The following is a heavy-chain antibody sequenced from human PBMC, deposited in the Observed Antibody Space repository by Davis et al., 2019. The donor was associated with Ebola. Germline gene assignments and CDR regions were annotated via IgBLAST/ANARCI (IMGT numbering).Heavy chain of an antibody. V-gene: IGHV4-39*07. D-gene: IGHD6-25*01. CDR1: GGSISSSDYY. J-gene: IGHJ4*02. CDR3: ARATYSSAPKDY. CDR2: IYHSGST. Sequence: PSETLSLTCTVSGGSISSSDYYWGWIRQPPGKGLEWLGSIYHSGSTYYNPSLKSRVTISVDTSKNQFSLKLSSVTAADTAVYYCARATYSSAPKDYWGQGTLVTVSS.